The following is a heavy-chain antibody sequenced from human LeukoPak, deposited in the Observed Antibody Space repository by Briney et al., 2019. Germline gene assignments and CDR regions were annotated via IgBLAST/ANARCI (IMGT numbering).Heavy chain of an antibody. V-gene: IGHV1-24*01. Sequence: ASVKVSCKVSGYTLTELSMHWVRQAPGKGLEWMGGFDPEDGETIYAQKFQGRVTMTTDTSTSTAYMELRSLRSDDTAVYYCASTLRFLEWLRYWGQGTLVTVSS. CDR3: ASTLRFLEWLRY. CDR1: GYTLTELS. CDR2: FDPEDGET. J-gene: IGHJ4*02. D-gene: IGHD3-3*01.